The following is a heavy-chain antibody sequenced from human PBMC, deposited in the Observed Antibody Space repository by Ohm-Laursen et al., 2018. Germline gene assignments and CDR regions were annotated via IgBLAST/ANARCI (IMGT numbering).Heavy chain of an antibody. J-gene: IGHJ6*02. Sequence: GSLRLSCTASGSTFSTYSMNWVRQAPGKGLEWVSYISSSSGTIFYADSVKGRFTISRDNSKNTLYLQMNSLRAEDTAVYYCAKGRVWDDYVGQVWGQGTTVTVSS. V-gene: IGHV3-48*01. CDR1: GSTFSTYS. D-gene: IGHD3-16*01. CDR2: ISSSSGTI. CDR3: AKGRVWDDYVGQV.